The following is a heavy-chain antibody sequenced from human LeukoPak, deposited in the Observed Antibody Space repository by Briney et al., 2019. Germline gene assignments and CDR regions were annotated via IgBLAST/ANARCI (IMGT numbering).Heavy chain of an antibody. CDR2: IYWNDDK. J-gene: IGHJ3*02. D-gene: IGHD5-18*01. CDR3: AHRRRQLWFANDAFDI. CDR1: GFSLSTSGVG. Sequence: SGPTLVNPTQTLTLTCTFSGFSLSTSGVGVGWIRQPPGKALEWLALIYWNDDKRYSPSLKSRLTITKDTSKNQVVLTMTNMDPVDTATYYCAHRRRQLWFANDAFDIWGQGTMVTVSS. V-gene: IGHV2-5*01.